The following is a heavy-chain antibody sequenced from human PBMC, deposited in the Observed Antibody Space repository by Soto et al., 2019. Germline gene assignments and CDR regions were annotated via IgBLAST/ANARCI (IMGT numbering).Heavy chain of an antibody. D-gene: IGHD2-2*01. V-gene: IGHV3-30-3*01. CDR3: PRVGCSSIWCVTQFDN. J-gene: IGHJ4*02. CDR2: ISFDGNDI. Sequence: PGWSMRLCCASSGRKFGVYAIRWVRQTPCQGLEWVAVISFDGNDIYYADSVRGRFTTSRDSSSSMLYLQMNNLKPEDSAIYNCPRVGCSSIWCVTQFDNWGQGSLVAAYS. CDR1: GRKFGVYA.